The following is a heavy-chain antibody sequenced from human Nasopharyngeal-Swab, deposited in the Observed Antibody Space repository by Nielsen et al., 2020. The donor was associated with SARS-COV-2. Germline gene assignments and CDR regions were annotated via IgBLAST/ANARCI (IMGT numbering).Heavy chain of an antibody. Sequence: SETLSLTCAVSGGSISSYYWSWIRQPQGKGLEWIGYIYYSGSTNYNPSLKSRVTISVDTSKNQFSLKLSSVTAADTAVYYCAKNGNGYSYGSYYMDVWGKGTTVTVSS. D-gene: IGHD5-18*01. V-gene: IGHV4-59*01. CDR2: IYYSGST. J-gene: IGHJ6*03. CDR3: AKNGNGYSYGSYYMDV. CDR1: GGSISSYY.